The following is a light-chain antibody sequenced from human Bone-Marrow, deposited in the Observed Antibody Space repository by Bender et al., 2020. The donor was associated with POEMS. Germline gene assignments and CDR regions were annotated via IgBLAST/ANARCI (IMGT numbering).Light chain of an antibody. V-gene: IGLV2-8*01. CDR2: EVN. CDR1: SSDIGAYNY. J-gene: IGLJ3*02. CDR3: SSWTASITWV. Sequence: QSALTQPASASGSPGQSVTISCTGTSSDIGAYNYVSWYQQHPGKAPKLMISEVNNRPSGVPDRFSGSKSGNTASLTISGLQAEDEADYYCSSWTASITWVFGGGTRLTVL.